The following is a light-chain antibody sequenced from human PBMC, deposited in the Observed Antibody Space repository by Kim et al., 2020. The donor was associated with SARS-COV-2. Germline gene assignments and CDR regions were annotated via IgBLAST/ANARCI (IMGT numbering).Light chain of an antibody. CDR2: GAS. Sequence: SGSPGERVTLSCRSSQSVSSNLAWYQQKPGQAPRLLIYGASSGATGIPARFSGSGSGTEFTLTISSLQSEDFAVYYCQQYNNWPYTFGQGTKLEI. V-gene: IGKV3-15*01. J-gene: IGKJ2*01. CDR3: QQYNNWPYT. CDR1: QSVSSN.